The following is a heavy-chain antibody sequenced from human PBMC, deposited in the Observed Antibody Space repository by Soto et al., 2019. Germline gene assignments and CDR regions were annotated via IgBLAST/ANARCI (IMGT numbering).Heavy chain of an antibody. CDR2: IKSNPDGRTT. V-gene: IGHV3-15*05. D-gene: IGHD3-3*01. CDR3: ATRAAFWISYSFFFDY. CDR1: GFTFINAW. Sequence: AGSLRLSCAASGFTFINAWMSWVRQAPGKGLEWVGHIKSNPDGRTTDYAAPVKGRFTISRAYSKDLLYLQMNILKTEDTVVYYCATRAAFWISYSFFFDYWGRGTLVTVSS. J-gene: IGHJ4*02.